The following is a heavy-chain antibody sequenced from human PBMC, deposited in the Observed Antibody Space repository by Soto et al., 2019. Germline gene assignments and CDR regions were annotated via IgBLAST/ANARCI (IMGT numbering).Heavy chain of an antibody. CDR1: GFTFSSND. V-gene: IGHV3-53*01. J-gene: IGHJ3*01. CDR2: IYSGGST. Sequence: EVQLVESGGGLIQPGGSLRLSCAASGFTFSSNDMNWVRQAPGKGLEWVSLIYSGGSTYYADYVKGRFTIYRDNSKNTLYLLMSCLRAEDTAVYYCATRPLLIGAPWGQGTMVTVSS. CDR3: ATRPLLIGAP. D-gene: IGHD3-10*01.